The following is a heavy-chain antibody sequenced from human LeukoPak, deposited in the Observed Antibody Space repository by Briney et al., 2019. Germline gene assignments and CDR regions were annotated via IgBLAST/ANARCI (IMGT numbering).Heavy chain of an antibody. CDR1: GGSISSSSYY. Sequence: KPSETLSLTCTVSGGSISSSSYYWGWIRKPPGKGLEWIGSIYYSGSTHYNPSLKGRVTISVDTSKNQFSLKLSSVTAADTAVYYCARQSGSYYRPFDYWGQGTLVTVSS. V-gene: IGHV4-39*01. CDR3: ARQSGSYYRPFDY. J-gene: IGHJ4*02. CDR2: IYYSGST. D-gene: IGHD1-26*01.